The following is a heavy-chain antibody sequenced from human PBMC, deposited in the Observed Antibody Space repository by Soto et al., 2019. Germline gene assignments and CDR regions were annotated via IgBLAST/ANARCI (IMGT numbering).Heavy chain of an antibody. CDR2: IRSKTNIYAT. CDR3: TRGPRNDDDSIGSANWFDP. CDR1: GFTFSGSA. Sequence: PGGSLRLSCAASGFTFSGSAMHWVRQASGKGLEWVGRIRSKTNIYATAYAASGKGRFTISRDDSKDTAYLQVYSLKTEDTAVYYCTRGPRNDDDSIGSANWFDPGGQGTLVTVSS. V-gene: IGHV3-73*01. J-gene: IGHJ5*02. D-gene: IGHD3-22*01.